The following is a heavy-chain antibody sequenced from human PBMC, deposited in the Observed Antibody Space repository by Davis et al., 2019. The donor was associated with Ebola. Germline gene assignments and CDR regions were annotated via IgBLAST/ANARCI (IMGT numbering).Heavy chain of an antibody. D-gene: IGHD2-21*02. CDR3: ARVYCGGDCYTDTYYYYYGMDV. CDR1: GFSFNSYA. J-gene: IGHJ6*02. V-gene: IGHV3-23*01. CDR2: ISGSGGST. Sequence: GESLKISCAASGFSFNSYAMSWVRQAPGRGLEWVSAISGSGGSTYTADSVKGRFTISRDNSKNTLYLQMNSLRADDSAVYYCARVYCGGDCYTDTYYYYYGMDVWGRGTTVTVSS.